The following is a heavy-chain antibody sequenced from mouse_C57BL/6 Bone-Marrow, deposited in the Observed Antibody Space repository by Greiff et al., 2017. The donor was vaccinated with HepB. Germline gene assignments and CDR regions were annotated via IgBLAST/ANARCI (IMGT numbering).Heavy chain of an antibody. J-gene: IGHJ3*01. Sequence: VQLQQSGAELVRPGASVTLSCKASGYTFTDYEMHWVKQTPVHGLEWIGAIDPETGGTAYNQKFKGKAILTADKSSSTAYMELRSLTSVDSAVYYCTRGKGFAYWGQGTLVTVSA. CDR3: TRGKGFAY. CDR2: IDPETGGT. V-gene: IGHV1-15*01. CDR1: GYTFTDYE.